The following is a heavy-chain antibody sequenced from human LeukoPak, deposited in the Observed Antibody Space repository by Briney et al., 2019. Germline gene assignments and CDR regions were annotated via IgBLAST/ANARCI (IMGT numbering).Heavy chain of an antibody. CDR3: ARGDPSRHCSGGSCYSVELWFDY. J-gene: IGHJ4*02. D-gene: IGHD2-15*01. Sequence: SETLSLTCAVYGGSFSGYYWSWIRQSPGKWLEWIGEINHSGSTNYNPSLKSRVTISVDTSKNQFSLKLRSVTAADTAVYYCARGDPSRHCSGGSCYSVELWFDYWGQGTLVTVSS. CDR2: INHSGST. V-gene: IGHV4-34*01. CDR1: GGSFSGYY.